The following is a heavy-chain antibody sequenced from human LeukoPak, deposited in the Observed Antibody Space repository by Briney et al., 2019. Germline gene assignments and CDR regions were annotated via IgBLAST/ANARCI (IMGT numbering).Heavy chain of an antibody. D-gene: IGHD1-20*01. Sequence: GASVKVSCKASGGTFSSYDINWVRQATGQGLEWMGWMNPNSGNTGYAQKFQGRVTMTRNTSISTAYMELSSLRSEDTAVYYCARGLYNWNPLYNWFDPWGQGTLVTVSS. CDR3: ARGLYNWNPLYNWFDP. J-gene: IGHJ5*02. CDR2: MNPNSGNT. V-gene: IGHV1-8*02. CDR1: GGTFSSYD.